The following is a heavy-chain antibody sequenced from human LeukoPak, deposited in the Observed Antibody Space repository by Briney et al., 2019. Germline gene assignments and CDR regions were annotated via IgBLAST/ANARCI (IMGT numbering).Heavy chain of an antibody. CDR3: AKDYDGVGDY. Sequence: GGSLRLSCAASGFTFSSYGMHWVRQAPGKGLEWVAVISYDGSNKYYADSVKGRFTISRDNSKNTLYLQVNSLRAEDTAVYYCAKDYDGVGDYWGQGTLVTVSS. CDR1: GFTFSSYG. V-gene: IGHV3-30*18. D-gene: IGHD3-16*01. CDR2: ISYDGSNK. J-gene: IGHJ4*02.